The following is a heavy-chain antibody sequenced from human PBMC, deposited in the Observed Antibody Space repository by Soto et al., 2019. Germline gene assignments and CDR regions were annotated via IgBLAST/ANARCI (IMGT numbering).Heavy chain of an antibody. J-gene: IGHJ4*02. V-gene: IGHV3-21*01. CDR2: ITSSSSYI. D-gene: IGHD3-22*01. CDR1: GFTFSSYR. Sequence: GGSLRLSCAASGFTFSSYRMNWVRQAPGKGLEWVSSITSSSSYIYYADSVKGRFTISRDNAKNSLYLQMNSLRAEDTAVYYCAREESYDSSGYYIGFDYWGQGTLVTVSS. CDR3: AREESYDSSGYYIGFDY.